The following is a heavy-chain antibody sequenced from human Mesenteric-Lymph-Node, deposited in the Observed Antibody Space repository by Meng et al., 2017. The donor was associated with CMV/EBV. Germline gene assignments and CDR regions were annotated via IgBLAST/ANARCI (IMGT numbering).Heavy chain of an antibody. D-gene: IGHD5-12*01. CDR2: IYYSGST. CDR1: GGSISSSSYY. V-gene: IGHV4-39*01. Sequence: SETLSLTCTVSGGSISSSSYYWGWIRQPPGKGLEWIGSIYYSGSTYYNPSLKSRVTISVDTSKNQFSLKLSSVTAADTAVYYCARQIRISGYDRVTPDFSDYWGQGTLVTSPQ. J-gene: IGHJ4*02. CDR3: ARQIRISGYDRVTPDFSDY.